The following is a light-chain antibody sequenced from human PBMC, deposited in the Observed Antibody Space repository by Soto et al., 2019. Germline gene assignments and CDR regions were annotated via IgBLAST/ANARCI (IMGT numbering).Light chain of an antibody. CDR2: GAS. V-gene: IGKV3-15*01. J-gene: IGKJ5*01. Sequence: EIMITQSPPTPSVSPGEKAGPPCRASQRVSGNLAWYQQTPGQAPRLLIYGASTRATGIPARFSGSGFGTEFTLTISSLKSEDFAVYYCQQYNYRPPAFGQGTRLEIK. CDR3: QQYNYRPPA. CDR1: QRVSGN.